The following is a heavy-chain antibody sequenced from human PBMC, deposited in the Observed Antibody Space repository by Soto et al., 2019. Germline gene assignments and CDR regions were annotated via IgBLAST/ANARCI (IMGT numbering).Heavy chain of an antibody. CDR2: INAGNGNT. CDR1: GYTYTSYA. V-gene: IGHV1-3*01. CDR3: ARDLSDSSGYYLPSAFDI. J-gene: IGHJ3*02. D-gene: IGHD3-22*01. Sequence: APAEACCTASGYTYTSYARQWVRQEHGQRLEWMGWINAGNGNTKYSQKFQGRVTITRDTSASTAYMELSSLRSEDTAVYYCARDLSDSSGYYLPSAFDIWGQGTMVTVSS.